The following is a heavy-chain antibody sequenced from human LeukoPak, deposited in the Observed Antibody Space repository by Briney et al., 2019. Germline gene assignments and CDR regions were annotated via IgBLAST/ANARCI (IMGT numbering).Heavy chain of an antibody. CDR1: GGSISDHY. V-gene: IGHV4-4*07. D-gene: IGHD3-16*02. CDR3: ARETYLIGWYFDL. J-gene: IGHJ2*01. Sequence: SETLSLTCTVSGGSISDHYWSWIRQPAGKGLEWIGRIYFSGSTMYNPSLKSRFAMSVDTSKNQFSLRLDSLTAADTAVYYCARETYLIGWYFDLWGRGTLVTVSS. CDR2: IYFSGST.